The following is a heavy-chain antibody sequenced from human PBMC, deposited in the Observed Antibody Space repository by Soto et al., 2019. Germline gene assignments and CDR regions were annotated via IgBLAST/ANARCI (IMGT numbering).Heavy chain of an antibody. J-gene: IGHJ5*02. CDR2: ISGSGGST. V-gene: IGHV3-23*01. CDR1: GFTFSSYA. Sequence: EVQLLESGGGLVQPGGSLRLSCAASGFTFSSYAMSWVRQAPGKGLEWVSAISGSGGSTYYADSVKGRFTISRDNSKNTLYLQMNSLRAEDTAVYYCAKDKDIVVVVAATIGWFDPWGQGTLVTVSS. CDR3: AKDKDIVVVVAATIGWFDP. D-gene: IGHD2-15*01.